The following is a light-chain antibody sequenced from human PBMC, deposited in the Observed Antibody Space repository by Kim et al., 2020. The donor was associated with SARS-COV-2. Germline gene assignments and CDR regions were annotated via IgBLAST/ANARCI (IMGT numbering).Light chain of an antibody. CDR1: SSDVGSYDY. J-gene: IGLJ3*02. Sequence: GQSVTITCTGTSSDVGSYDYVSWYQQHPGKAPKRMSYEVSKRPSGVPERFSGSKSGNTASLTVSGLQAEDEADYYCSSYAGSLNWVFGGGTQLTVL. CDR3: SSYAGSLNWV. CDR2: EVS. V-gene: IGLV2-8*01.